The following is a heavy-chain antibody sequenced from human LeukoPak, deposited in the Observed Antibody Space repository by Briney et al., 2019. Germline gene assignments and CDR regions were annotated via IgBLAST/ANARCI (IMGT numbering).Heavy chain of an antibody. J-gene: IGHJ6*03. CDR3: ARAVYYYGSGSYVYYYYYMDV. CDR1: GGSFSGYY. D-gene: IGHD3-10*01. CDR2: INHSGST. V-gene: IGHV4-34*01. Sequence: PSETLSLTCAVYGGSFSGYYWSWIRQPPGKGLEWIGEINHSGSTNYNPSLKSRVTISVDTSKNQFSLKLSSVTAADTAVYYCARAVYYYGSGSYVYYYYYMDVWGKGTTVTISS.